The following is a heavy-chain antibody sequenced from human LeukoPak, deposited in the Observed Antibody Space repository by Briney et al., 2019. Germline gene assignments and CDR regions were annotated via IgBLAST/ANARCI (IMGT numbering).Heavy chain of an antibody. Sequence: GGSLRLSCAASGFSISDYSMNWVRQAPGKGLEWVSYISSSISTIYYADSVKGRFTISRDNAKNSLYLQMNSLRAEDTAVYYCAELGITMIGGVWGKGTTVTISS. J-gene: IGHJ6*04. V-gene: IGHV3-48*01. D-gene: IGHD3-10*02. CDR3: AELGITMIGGV. CDR1: GFSISDYS. CDR2: ISSSISTI.